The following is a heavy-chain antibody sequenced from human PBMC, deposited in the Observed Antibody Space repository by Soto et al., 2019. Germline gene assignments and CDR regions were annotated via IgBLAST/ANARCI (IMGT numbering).Heavy chain of an antibody. V-gene: IGHV4-4*02. CDR1: GGSISSSNW. Sequence: QVQLQESGPGLVKPSGTLSLTCAVSGGSISSSNWWSWVRQPPGKGLEWIGEIYHSGSTNYNPSRKSRVTRSVDKSKNQFALKLRSVTAADTAVYDCARGDFWSGYRYGMDVWGQGTTVTVSS. CDR3: ARGDFWSGYRYGMDV. D-gene: IGHD3-3*01. CDR2: IYHSGST. J-gene: IGHJ6*02.